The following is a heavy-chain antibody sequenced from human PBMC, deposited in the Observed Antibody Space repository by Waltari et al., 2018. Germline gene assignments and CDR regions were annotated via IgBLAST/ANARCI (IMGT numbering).Heavy chain of an antibody. D-gene: IGHD2-2*01. CDR1: GGTFSSYA. CDR3: ASLDCSSTSCLYYYYYMDV. J-gene: IGHJ6*03. Sequence: QVQLVQSGAEVKKPGSSVKVSCKASGGTFSSYAISWVRPAPGQGIEWMGGIIPIFGTANYAQKFQGRVTITTDESTSTAYMELSSLRSEDTAVYYCASLDCSSTSCLYYYYYMDVWGKGTTVTVSS. CDR2: IIPIFGTA. V-gene: IGHV1-69*05.